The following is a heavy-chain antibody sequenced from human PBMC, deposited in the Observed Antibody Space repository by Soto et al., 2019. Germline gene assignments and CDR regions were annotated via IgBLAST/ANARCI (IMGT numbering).Heavy chain of an antibody. Sequence: GVSKRVSCTAAGFPVSIYPMHLVRQNTGKGLEYVSSISTNGGSTDYADSVKGRFTISRDNSKNTLYLQMNSLRAEDTAVYYCARGPSEGYYDSSGRSDLPVYFQHWGQGTLVTVSS. CDR1: GFPVSIYP. J-gene: IGHJ1*01. CDR3: ARGPSEGYYDSSGRSDLPVYFQH. V-gene: IGHV3-64*04. D-gene: IGHD3-22*01. CDR2: ISTNGGST.